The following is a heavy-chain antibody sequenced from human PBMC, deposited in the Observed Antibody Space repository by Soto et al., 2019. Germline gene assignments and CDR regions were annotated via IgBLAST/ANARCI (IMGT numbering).Heavy chain of an antibody. CDR3: ARGSVAGRRFDY. V-gene: IGHV1-46*01. J-gene: IGHJ4*02. CDR2: INPSGGST. CDR1: GYTFTIYY. Sequence: ASVKVSCKASGYTFTIYYIHWVRQAPGQGLEWMGIINPSGGSTSYAQKFQGRVTMTRDTSTSTVYMELSSLRSEDTAVYYCARGSVAGRRFDYWGQGTLVTVSS. D-gene: IGHD6-19*01.